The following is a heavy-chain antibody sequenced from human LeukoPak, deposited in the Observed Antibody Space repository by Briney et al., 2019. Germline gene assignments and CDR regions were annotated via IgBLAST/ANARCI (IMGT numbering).Heavy chain of an antibody. CDR1: SGSISSGGYY. J-gene: IGHJ4*02. CDR2: IYYSGST. V-gene: IGHV4-31*03. CDR3: ARRKLYYFDY. D-gene: IGHD1-14*01. Sequence: SQTLSLTCTVSSGSISSGGYYWSWIRQHPGKGLEWIGYIYYSGSTYYNPSLKSRVTISVDTSKNQFSLKLSSVTAADTAVYYCARRKLYYFDYWGQGTLVTVSS.